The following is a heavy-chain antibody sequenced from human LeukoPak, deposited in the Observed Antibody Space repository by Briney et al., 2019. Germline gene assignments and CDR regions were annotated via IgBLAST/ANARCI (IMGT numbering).Heavy chain of an antibody. Sequence: SVKGRFTISRDNSKNTQYLQVNSLRAEDTAVYYCAKDDGLIMFSSWGQGTLVTVSS. J-gene: IGHJ5*02. D-gene: IGHD3-16*01. V-gene: IGHV3-23*01. CDR3: AKDDGLIMFSS.